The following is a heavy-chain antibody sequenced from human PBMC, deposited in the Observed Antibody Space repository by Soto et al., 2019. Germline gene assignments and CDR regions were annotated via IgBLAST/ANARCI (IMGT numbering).Heavy chain of an antibody. CDR3: ARVSGGNPGFDAFDI. D-gene: IGHD2-15*01. CDR1: GFTFSSYW. J-gene: IGHJ3*02. Sequence: GGSLRLSCAASGFTFSSYWMHWVRQAPGKGLVWVSRINSDGSSTSYADSVKGRFTISRDNAKNTLYLQMNSLRAEDTAVYYCARVSGGNPGFDAFDIWGQGTMVTVSS. CDR2: INSDGSST. V-gene: IGHV3-74*01.